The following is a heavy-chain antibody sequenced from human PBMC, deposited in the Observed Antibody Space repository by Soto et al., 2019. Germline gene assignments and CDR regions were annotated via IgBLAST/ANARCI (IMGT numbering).Heavy chain of an antibody. V-gene: IGHV1-46*03. Sequence: ASVKVSSNEAGHPLTSYNTHCVLQAPGQAIDWXGIINPSDWSTSNAQKFQGRVTMTRDTSTSTVYMELSSLRSEDTAVYYCVITYDVYGMDVWGQGTTVTVSS. D-gene: IGHD5-12*01. CDR3: VITYDVYGMDV. CDR1: GHPLTSYN. J-gene: IGHJ6*02. CDR2: INPSDWST.